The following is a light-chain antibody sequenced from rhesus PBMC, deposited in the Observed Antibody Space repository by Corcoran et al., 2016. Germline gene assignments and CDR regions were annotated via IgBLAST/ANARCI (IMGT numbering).Light chain of an antibody. CDR3: QQYSSGPPT. Sequence: DIQMTQSPSSLSASVGDTVTITCRASQRISRWLVWYQQKPGKAPKFLIYKASTLQRGVPSRYSGSGSGTDFTLTISSLQSDDFATYFCQQYSSGPPTFGQGTKVEIK. V-gene: IGKV1-22*01. J-gene: IGKJ1*01. CDR1: QRISRW. CDR2: KAS.